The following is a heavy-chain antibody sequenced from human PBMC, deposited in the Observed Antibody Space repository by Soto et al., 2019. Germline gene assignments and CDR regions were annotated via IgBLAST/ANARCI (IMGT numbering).Heavy chain of an antibody. V-gene: IGHV1-18*01. Sequence: QVQLVQSGAEVRKPGASVTVSCKASGYTFTDYGISWVRQAPGQGLEWMGWISASNSNANYAQKLQGRVSMTTDTSTSTAYLQRMSLRYDDSAVYYCARTRNSWFDTWGQGSVVSLSS. J-gene: IGHJ5*02. CDR2: ISASNSNA. CDR3: ARTRNSWFDT. CDR1: GYTFTDYG.